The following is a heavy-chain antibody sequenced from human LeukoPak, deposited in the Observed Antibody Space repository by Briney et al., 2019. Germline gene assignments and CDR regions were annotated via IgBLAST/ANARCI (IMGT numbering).Heavy chain of an antibody. CDR2: ISYDGSNK. Sequence: QPGRSLRLSCAASGFTFSSYAMHWVRQAPGKGLEWVAVISYDGSNKYYADSVKGRFTISRDNSKNTLYLQMNSLRAEDTAVYYCARGVVVAATPLDYWGQGTLVTVSS. J-gene: IGHJ4*02. V-gene: IGHV3-30-3*01. CDR1: GFTFSSYA. D-gene: IGHD2-15*01. CDR3: ARGVVVAATPLDY.